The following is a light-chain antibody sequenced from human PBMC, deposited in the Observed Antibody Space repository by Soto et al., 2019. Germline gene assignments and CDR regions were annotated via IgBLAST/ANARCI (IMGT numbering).Light chain of an antibody. V-gene: IGLV1-44*01. J-gene: IGLJ1*01. CDR3: AAWDDSLNGHV. Sequence: QSVLTQPPSASVTPGQRVTISCSGSSSNIGSNTVNWYQQLPGTAPKLLIYSNNQRPSGVPDRFSGSKSGTSASLAISGLQSEDEADYYCAAWDDSLNGHVFGTGTKLTVL. CDR2: SNN. CDR1: SSNIGSNT.